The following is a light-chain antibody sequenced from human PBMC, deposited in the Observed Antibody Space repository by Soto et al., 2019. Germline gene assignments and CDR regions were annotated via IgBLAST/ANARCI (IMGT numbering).Light chain of an antibody. J-gene: IGKJ1*01. Sequence: ELVLTQSPGTLSLSPGESATLSCRGSQSVRDRYLAWYQQKPGQAPSLLIYDTSTRATGVPDRLSGSGSGTDFDLTISRVEPEDFAIYFCQQYGSSPGTFGQGTKVDIK. CDR3: QQYGSSPGT. CDR1: QSVRDRY. CDR2: DTS. V-gene: IGKV3-20*01.